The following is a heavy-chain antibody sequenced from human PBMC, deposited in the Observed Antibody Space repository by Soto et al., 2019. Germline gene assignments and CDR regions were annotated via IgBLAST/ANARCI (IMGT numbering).Heavy chain of an antibody. J-gene: IGHJ4*02. CDR2: ISGSGGST. D-gene: IGHD3-22*01. Sequence: GGSLRLSCAASGFTFSSYAMSWVRQAPGKGLEWVSAISGSGGSTYYADSVKGRFTISRDNSKNTLYLQMNSLRAEDTAVYYCAKVQTSITMIVVGFDYWGQGTLVTVSS. CDR3: AKVQTSITMIVVGFDY. CDR1: GFTFSSYA. V-gene: IGHV3-23*01.